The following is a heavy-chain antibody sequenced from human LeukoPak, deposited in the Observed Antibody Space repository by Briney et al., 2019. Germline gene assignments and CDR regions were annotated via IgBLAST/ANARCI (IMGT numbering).Heavy chain of an antibody. J-gene: IGHJ4*02. V-gene: IGHV3-48*01. Sequence: KSGGSLRLSCAASGFTFSSYSMNWVRQAPGKGLEWVSYISSSSSTIYYADSVKGRFTISRDNAKNSLYLQMSSLRAEDTAVYYCARDRVPWSYYFDYWGQGTLVTVSS. CDR3: ARDRVPWSYYFDY. CDR1: GFTFSSYS. D-gene: IGHD3-3*01. CDR2: ISSSSSTI.